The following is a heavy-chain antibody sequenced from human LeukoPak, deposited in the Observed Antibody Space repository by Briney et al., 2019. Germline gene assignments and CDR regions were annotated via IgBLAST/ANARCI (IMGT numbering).Heavy chain of an antibody. Sequence: SETLSLTCTVSGGSISYYYWSWIRQPPGKGLEWIGYIFYSGSTNYNPSLKSRVTISVDTSKNQFSLRLTSVTAEDTALYYCAKDRGYSYGYFDYWGQGTLVTVSS. CDR3: AKDRGYSYGYFDY. CDR1: GGSISYYY. CDR2: IFYSGST. V-gene: IGHV4-59*01. D-gene: IGHD5-18*01. J-gene: IGHJ4*02.